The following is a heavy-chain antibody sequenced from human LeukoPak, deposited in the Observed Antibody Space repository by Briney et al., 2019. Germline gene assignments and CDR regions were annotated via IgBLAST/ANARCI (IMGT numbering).Heavy chain of an antibody. D-gene: IGHD6-13*01. CDR2: IYYSGST. CDR1: GGSISSYY. V-gene: IGHV4-59*12. J-gene: IGHJ5*02. Sequence: SETLSLTCTVSGGSISSYYWSWIRQPPGKRLEWIGYIYYSGSTNYNPSLKSRVTISVDTSKSQFSLKLSSVTAADTAVYYCARGGYSSSWYREIWFDPWGQGTLVTVSS. CDR3: ARGGYSSSWYREIWFDP.